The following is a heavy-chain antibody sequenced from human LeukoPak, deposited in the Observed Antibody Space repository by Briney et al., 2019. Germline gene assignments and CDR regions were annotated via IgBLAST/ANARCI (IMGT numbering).Heavy chain of an antibody. D-gene: IGHD1-26*01. CDR3: ARLGSTLYYYYMDV. Sequence: PGGSLRLSCAASGFTASSNYMSWVRQAPGKGLEWVSVIYSGGSTYYADSVKGRFTISRDNSKNTLYLQMNSLRAEDTAVYYCARLGSTLYYYYMDVWGKGTTVTVSS. CDR1: GFTASSNY. V-gene: IGHV3-66*02. CDR2: IYSGGST. J-gene: IGHJ6*03.